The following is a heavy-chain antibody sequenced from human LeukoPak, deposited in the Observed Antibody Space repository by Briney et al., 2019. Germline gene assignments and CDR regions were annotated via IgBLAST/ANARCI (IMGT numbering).Heavy chain of an antibody. CDR2: FDPEDGET. CDR1: GYTLTELS. Sequence: ASVKVSCKVSGYTLTELSMHWVRQAPGKGLEWMGGFDPEDGETIYAQKFQGRVTMTEDTSTDTAYMELSSLRSEDTAVYYCAREDYYGSESYYDYYYMDVWGKGTTVTVSS. V-gene: IGHV1-24*01. CDR3: AREDYYGSESYYDYYYMDV. D-gene: IGHD3-10*01. J-gene: IGHJ6*03.